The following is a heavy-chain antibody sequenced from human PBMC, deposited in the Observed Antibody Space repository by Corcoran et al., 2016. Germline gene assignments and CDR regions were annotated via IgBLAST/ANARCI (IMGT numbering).Heavy chain of an antibody. J-gene: IGHJ2*01. D-gene: IGHD3-10*01. CDR1: GFSLSTSGVG. CDR2: IYWNDDK. CDR3: AHGGFGELLPNWYFDL. V-gene: IGHV2-5*01. Sequence: QITLKESGPTLVKPTQTLTLTCTFSGFSLSTSGVGVGWIRQPPGKALECLALIYWNDDKRYSPSLKSMLTITKDTSKNQVVLTMTNMDPVDTATYYCAHGGFGELLPNWYFDLWCRGTLVTVSA.